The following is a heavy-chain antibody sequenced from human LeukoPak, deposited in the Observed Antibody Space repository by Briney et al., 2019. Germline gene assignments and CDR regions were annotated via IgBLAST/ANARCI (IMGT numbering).Heavy chain of an antibody. Sequence: PSETLSLTCAVYGGSFSGYYWSWVRQAPGKGLEWVSAISGSGGSTYYADSVKGRFTISRDNSKNTLYLQMNSLRAEDTAVYYCAKESKGYIQLWSNWGQGTLVTVSS. CDR3: AKESKGYIQLWSN. CDR1: GGSFSGYY. J-gene: IGHJ4*02. V-gene: IGHV3-23*01. D-gene: IGHD5-18*01. CDR2: ISGSGGST.